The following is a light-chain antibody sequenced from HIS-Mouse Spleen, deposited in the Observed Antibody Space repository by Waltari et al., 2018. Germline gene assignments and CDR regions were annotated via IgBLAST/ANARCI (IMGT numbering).Light chain of an antibody. CDR2: DAS. Sequence: DIQMTQSPSSLSASVGDRVTITCQANQDISNYLNWYQQKPGKAPKLLIYDASNLETVVPSRFSGSGSGTDFTFTISSLQPEDIATYYCQQYDNLPPFTFGPGTKVDIK. J-gene: IGKJ3*01. CDR3: QQYDNLPPFT. CDR1: QDISNY. V-gene: IGKV1-33*01.